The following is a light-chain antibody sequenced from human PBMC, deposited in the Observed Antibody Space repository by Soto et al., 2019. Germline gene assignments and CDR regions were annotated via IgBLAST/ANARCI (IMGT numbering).Light chain of an antibody. CDR2: DAS. CDR1: QSVSSY. V-gene: IGKV3-11*01. J-gene: IGKJ4*01. Sequence: PGERATLSCRASQSVSSYLAWYHHKPGQAPRLLIYDASNRATGIPARFSGSGSGTDFTLTISSLEPEDFAVYYCQQRSNWPPLTFGGGTKVEIK. CDR3: QQRSNWPPLT.